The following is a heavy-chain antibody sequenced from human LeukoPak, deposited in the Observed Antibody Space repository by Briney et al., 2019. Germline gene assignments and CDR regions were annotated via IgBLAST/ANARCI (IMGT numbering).Heavy chain of an antibody. V-gene: IGHV3-74*01. Sequence: GGSLRLSCAASGFTFSTYSMFWFGQAPGKGLGWVSRLSGDGSGTTYADSVKGRFTISRDNAKNTLYLQMNSLRAEDTAVYYCARGGGGMDVWGQGTTVTVSS. J-gene: IGHJ6*02. CDR2: LSGDGSGT. D-gene: IGHD3-16*01. CDR1: GFTFSTYS. CDR3: ARGGGGMDV.